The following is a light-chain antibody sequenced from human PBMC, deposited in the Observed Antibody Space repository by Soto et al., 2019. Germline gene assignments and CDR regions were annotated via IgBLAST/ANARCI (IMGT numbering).Light chain of an antibody. CDR3: QQYNSYWT. V-gene: IGKV1-5*03. CDR1: ESSSSW. CDR2: KAS. Sequence: DIQMTQSPSTLSASVGDRVTITCRASESSSSWLAWYQQKPGKAPKLLIYKASSLESGVPSRFSGSGSGTEFTLTIISLQPDDFATYYCQQYNSYWTFGQGTKVEIK. J-gene: IGKJ1*01.